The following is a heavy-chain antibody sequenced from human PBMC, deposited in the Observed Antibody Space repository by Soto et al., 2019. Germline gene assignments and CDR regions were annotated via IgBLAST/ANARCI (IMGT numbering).Heavy chain of an antibody. CDR2: LWAGGNIA. D-gene: IGHD6-13*01. CDR1: GFSFSYHG. V-gene: IGHV3-33*01. Sequence: QVQLVESGGNVVQPGRSLRLSCAASGFSFSYHGMHWVRQAPGKGLEWVAHLWAGGNIANYAYSVKGRFTISSDHSKNTLYLQMNSLGVEDTAVYYCTRDAQQLANYGMDVWGQGTTVTVSS. CDR3: TRDAQQLANYGMDV. J-gene: IGHJ6*02.